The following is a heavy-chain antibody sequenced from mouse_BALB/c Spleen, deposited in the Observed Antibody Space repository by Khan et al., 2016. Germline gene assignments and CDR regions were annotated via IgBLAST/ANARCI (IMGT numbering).Heavy chain of an antibody. Sequence: LPASGPELVKPGASVKLSCKASGYTFTDYYMDWVKQSHGESFEWIGRVNPYNGGTSYNQKFKGKATLTVDKSSSTAYMELNSLTSEDSAVYYCARSDYGNYF. V-gene: IGHV1-19*01. CDR3: ARSDYGNYF. J-gene: IGHJ2*01. CDR1: GYTFTDYY. CDR2: VNPYNGGT. D-gene: IGHD2-1*01.